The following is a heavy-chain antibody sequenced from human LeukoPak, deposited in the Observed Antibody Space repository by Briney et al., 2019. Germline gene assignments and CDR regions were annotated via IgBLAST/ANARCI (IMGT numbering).Heavy chain of an antibody. V-gene: IGHV3-7*02. D-gene: IGHD2-2*01. J-gene: IGHJ5*02. CDR1: GFSFRRFW. Sequence: GGSRRLSWAAAGFSFRRFWMSWVSQAQGKWLEWVADIKEEGRTTYYVDSVKGRFTITRDNAKNTLYLQMSSLRAEDTAVYYCARAGLRGTSRPWSWFDPWGQGTLVTVSS. CDR3: ARAGLRGTSRPWSWFDP. CDR2: IKEEGRTT.